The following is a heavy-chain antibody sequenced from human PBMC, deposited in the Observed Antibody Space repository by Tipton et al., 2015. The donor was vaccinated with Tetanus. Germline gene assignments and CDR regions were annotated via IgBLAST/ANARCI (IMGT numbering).Heavy chain of an antibody. V-gene: IGHV1-2*02. CDR1: GYTFTGNY. CDR3: VRGGYSYGYDY. Sequence: QLVQSGPEVKKPGASVKVSCKASGYTFTGNYMHWVRQAPGQGLEWMGWINPNSGGTNYAQKFQGRVSMTRDSSITTAYMELGWLRSDDTAVYFCVRGGYSYGYDYWGQGTLVIVSS. CDR2: INPNSGGT. J-gene: IGHJ4*02. D-gene: IGHD5-18*01.